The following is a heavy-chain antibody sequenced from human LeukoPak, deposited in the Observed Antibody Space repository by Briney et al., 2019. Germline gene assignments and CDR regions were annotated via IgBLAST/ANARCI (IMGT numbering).Heavy chain of an antibody. CDR2: IYHSGST. CDR3: ARGTLLGSSSSLLFDY. Sequence: SETLSLTCTVSGYSISSDYYWGWIRQPPGKGLEWIGSIYHSGSTYYNPSLKSRVTISVDTSKNQFSLKLSSVTAADTAVYYCARGTLLGSSSSLLFDYWGQGTLVTVSS. D-gene: IGHD6-13*01. CDR1: GYSISSDYY. J-gene: IGHJ4*02. V-gene: IGHV4-38-2*02.